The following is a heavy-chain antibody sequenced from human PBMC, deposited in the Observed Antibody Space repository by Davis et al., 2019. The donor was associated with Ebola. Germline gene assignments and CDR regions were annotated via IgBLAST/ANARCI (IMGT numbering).Heavy chain of an antibody. V-gene: IGHV3-23*01. CDR2: ISVTGADI. D-gene: IGHD2-8*01. Sequence: GESLKISCAASGFTFSNYAMSWVRQAPGGGLEWVAGISVTGADIKYADSVRGRFSISRDDSKNTLYLQMDSPRAEDTAVFYCAEGGTNNFLGANWGQGTLVTVSS. J-gene: IGHJ4*02. CDR3: AEGGTNNFLGAN. CDR1: GFTFSNYA.